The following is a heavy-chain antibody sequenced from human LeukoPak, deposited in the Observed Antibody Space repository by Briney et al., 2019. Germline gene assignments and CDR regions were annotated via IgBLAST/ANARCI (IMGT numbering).Heavy chain of an antibody. J-gene: IGHJ4*02. CDR3: ARQYYDFWSGFYTADYYFDY. CDR2: ISWNSGSI. Sequence: GGSLRLSCAASGFTFDDYAMHWVRQAPGKGLEWVSGISWNSGSIGYADSVKGRFTISRDNAQSSLYLQMNSLRAEDSAVYFCARQYYDFWSGFYTADYYFDYWGRGTLVTVSS. V-gene: IGHV3-9*01. CDR1: GFTFDDYA. D-gene: IGHD3-3*01.